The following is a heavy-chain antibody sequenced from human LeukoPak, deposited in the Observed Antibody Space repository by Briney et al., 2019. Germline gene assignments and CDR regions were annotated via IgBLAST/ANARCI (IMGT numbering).Heavy chain of an antibody. D-gene: IGHD3-10*01. V-gene: IGHV3-7*01. J-gene: IGHJ4*02. CDR3: ARILPSMVRGGNTYYFDY. CDR2: IKQDGSEK. CDR1: GFTPSSYW. Sequence: PRGSLRLSCVVSGFTPSSYWMGWVRQAPGRGVEWVANIKQDGSEKYYVDSLRGRFTISTDNAKNSLYLQTNSLRAEDTAVYYCARILPSMVRGGNTYYFDYWGQGTLVTVSS.